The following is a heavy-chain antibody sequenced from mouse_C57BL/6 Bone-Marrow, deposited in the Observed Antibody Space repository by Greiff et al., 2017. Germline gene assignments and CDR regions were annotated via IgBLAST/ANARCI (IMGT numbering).Heavy chain of an antibody. J-gene: IGHJ3*01. CDR3: ARSWFAY. CDR1: GYTFTSYW. CDR2: INPSSGYT. Sequence: QVQLQQSGAELAKPGASVKLSCKASGYTFTSYWMHWVKQRPGQGLEWIGYINPSSGYTKYNQKFKDKATLTADKSSSTADMQLSNLTDEDAAVYYCARSWFAYWGQGTLVTVSA. V-gene: IGHV1-7*01.